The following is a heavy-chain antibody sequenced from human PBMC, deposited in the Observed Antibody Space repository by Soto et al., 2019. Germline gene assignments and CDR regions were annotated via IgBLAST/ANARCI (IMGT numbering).Heavy chain of an antibody. CDR3: ERELAKGGGSAGFDY. CDR1: GDTFTANY. J-gene: IGHJ4*02. Sequence: QVQLVQSGAEVKKPGASVKVSCKASGDTFTANYIHWVRQAPGQGFEWMGWINPKSGGTKFPQKFQGRVTMTRDTSLSTVYMTLTRLTSDDTAVYYCERELAKGGGSAGFDYWGQGTLVTVSS. V-gene: IGHV1-2*02. D-gene: IGHD1-26*01. CDR2: INPKSGGT.